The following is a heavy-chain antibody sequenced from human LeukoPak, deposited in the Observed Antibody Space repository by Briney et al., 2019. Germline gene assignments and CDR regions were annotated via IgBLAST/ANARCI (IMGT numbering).Heavy chain of an antibody. Sequence: GGSLRLSCAASGFTFSDYYMSWIRLAPGKGLEWVSFISIRETTIYYLDSVKGRFTISRDNAKNSLYLQMNSLRDEDTAVYYCARDSSGILTGYYVYGMDVWGQGTTVTVSS. CDR2: ISIRETTI. D-gene: IGHD3-9*01. J-gene: IGHJ6*02. CDR3: ARDSSGILTGYYVYGMDV. V-gene: IGHV3-11*04. CDR1: GFTFSDYY.